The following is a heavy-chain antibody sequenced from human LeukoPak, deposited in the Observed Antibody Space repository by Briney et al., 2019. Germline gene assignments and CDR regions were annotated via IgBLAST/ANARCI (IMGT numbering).Heavy chain of an antibody. J-gene: IGHJ4*02. CDR2: IIPIFGTA. V-gene: IGHV1-69*13. CDR1: GGTFSSYA. CDR3: AREDLGDGYSWDYFDY. Sequence: SVKVSCKASGGTFSSYAISWVRQAPGQGLEWMGGIIPIFGTANYAQKFQGRVTITADESTSTAYMELSSLRSEDTAVYYCAREDLGDGYSWDYFDYWGQGTLVTVSS. D-gene: IGHD5-24*01.